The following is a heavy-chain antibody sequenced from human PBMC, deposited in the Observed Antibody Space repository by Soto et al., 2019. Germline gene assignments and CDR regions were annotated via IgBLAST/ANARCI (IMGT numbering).Heavy chain of an antibody. Sequence: QVQLQESGPGLVKPSETLSLTCTVSGGSISSYYWSWIRQPPGKGLEWIGYIYYSGSTNYNPSLKSRVTISVDTSKNQFSLKLSSVTAADTAVYYCATLRAGVSSLGYWGQGTLVTVSS. D-gene: IGHD6-19*01. V-gene: IGHV4-59*01. CDR1: GGSISSYY. CDR3: ATLRAGVSSLGY. CDR2: IYYSGST. J-gene: IGHJ4*02.